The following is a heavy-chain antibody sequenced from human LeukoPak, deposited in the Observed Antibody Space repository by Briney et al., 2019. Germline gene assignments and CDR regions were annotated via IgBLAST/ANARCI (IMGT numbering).Heavy chain of an antibody. Sequence: IYSDGRTYYADSVRGRCTISRDNSKNTLYLQMNSLRAEDTAVYYCAKGRGWEASYYYYYMDVWGKGATVTISS. D-gene: IGHD1-26*01. V-gene: IGHV3-66*02. J-gene: IGHJ6*03. CDR3: AKGRGWEASYYYYYMDV. CDR2: IYSDGRT.